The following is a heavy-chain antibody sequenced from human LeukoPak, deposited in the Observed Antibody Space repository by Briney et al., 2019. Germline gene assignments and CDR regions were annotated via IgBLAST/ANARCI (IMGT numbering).Heavy chain of an antibody. Sequence: SVKVSFKVSGYTLTELSMHWVRQAPGKGLEWMGGFDPEDGETIYAQKFQGRVTITEDTSTDTAYMELSSLRSEDTAVYYCARLNSFPYYFDYWGQGTLVTVSS. CDR1: GYTLTELS. CDR3: ARLNSFPYYFDY. D-gene: IGHD1/OR15-1a*01. V-gene: IGHV1-24*01. J-gene: IGHJ4*02. CDR2: FDPEDGET.